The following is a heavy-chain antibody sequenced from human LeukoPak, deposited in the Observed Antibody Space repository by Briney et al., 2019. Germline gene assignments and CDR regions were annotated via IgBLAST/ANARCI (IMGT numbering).Heavy chain of an antibody. CDR1: GYTFTSYD. V-gene: IGHV1-8*01. CDR3: ARASRQVKGYDSAGYYYFGY. Sequence: ASVTVSCKASGYTFTSYDINWVRQAAGQGVEWMGWMNPGSGNTGLAQKFQGRVTMTSNTSTSTAYMELSSLRSEDTAVYFCARASRQVKGYDSAGYYYFGYWGQGAVVTVSS. J-gene: IGHJ4*02. D-gene: IGHD3-22*01. CDR2: MNPGSGNT.